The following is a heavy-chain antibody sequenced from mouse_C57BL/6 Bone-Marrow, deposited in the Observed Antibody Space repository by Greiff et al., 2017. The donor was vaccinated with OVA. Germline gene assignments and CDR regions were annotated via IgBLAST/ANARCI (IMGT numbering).Heavy chain of an antibody. CDR1: GYTFTSYW. CDR2: IHPNSGST. Sequence: QVQLQQSGAELVKPGASVKLSCKASGYTFTSYWMHWVKQRPGQGLEWIGMIHPNSGSTNYNEKFKSKATLTVDKSSSTAYMQLSSLTSEDSAVYYCARVDYGDAMDYWGQGTSVTVSS. CDR3: ARVDYGDAMDY. D-gene: IGHD2-4*01. V-gene: IGHV1-64*01. J-gene: IGHJ4*01.